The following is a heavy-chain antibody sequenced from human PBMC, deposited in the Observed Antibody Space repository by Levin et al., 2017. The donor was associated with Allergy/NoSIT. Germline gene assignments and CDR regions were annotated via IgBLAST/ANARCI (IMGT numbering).Heavy chain of an antibody. V-gene: IGHV1-2*02. CDR2: INPNSGGT. CDR1: GYTFTGYF. D-gene: IGHD1-1*01. J-gene: IGHJ4*02. Sequence: GESLKISCKASGYTFTGYFMHWMRQAPGQGLEWMGWINPNSGGTNYAQKFQGRVTMTRDTSISTAYMELSRLRSDDTAVYYCANAPLEGRAGVNYWGQGTLVTVPS. CDR3: ANAPLEGRAGVNY.